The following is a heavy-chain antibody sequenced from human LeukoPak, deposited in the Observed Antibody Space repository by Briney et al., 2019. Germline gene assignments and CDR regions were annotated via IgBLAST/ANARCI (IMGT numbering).Heavy chain of an antibody. CDR3: ARRFGVYCSGGSCFSYYFDY. J-gene: IGHJ4*02. CDR2: INHSGST. CDR1: GGSFSGYY. V-gene: IGHV4-34*01. Sequence: SETLSLTRAVYGGSFSGYYWSWIRQPPGKGLEWIGEINHSGSTNYNPSLKSRVTISVDTSKNQFSLKLSSVTAADTAVYYCARRFGVYCSGGSCFSYYFDYWGQGTLVTVSS. D-gene: IGHD2-15*01.